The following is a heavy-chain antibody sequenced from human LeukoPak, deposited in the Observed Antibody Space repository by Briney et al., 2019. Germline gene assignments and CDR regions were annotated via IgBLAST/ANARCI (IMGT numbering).Heavy chain of an antibody. CDR1: GFTFSSYA. CDR3: ARGRVGPIIKGFSDY. CDR2: ISYDGSNK. V-gene: IGHV3-30-3*01. D-gene: IGHD1-26*01. J-gene: IGHJ4*02. Sequence: GRSLRLSCAASGFTFSSYAMHWIRQAPGKGLEWVAVISYDGSNKYYADSVKGRFTISRDNSKNTLYLQMNSLRAEDTAVYYCARGRVGPIIKGFSDYWGQGTLVTVSS.